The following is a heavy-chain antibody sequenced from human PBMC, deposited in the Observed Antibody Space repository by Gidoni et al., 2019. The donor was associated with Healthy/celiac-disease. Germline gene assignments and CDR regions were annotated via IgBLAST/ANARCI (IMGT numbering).Heavy chain of an antibody. D-gene: IGHD2-2*01. CDR3: ARGPEYCSSTSCYVGHYFDY. V-gene: IGHV4-31*03. CDR1: GGSISSGGYY. CDR2: LYYSGST. J-gene: IGHJ4*02. Sequence: QVQLQESGPGLVKPSQTLSLPCTVSGGSISSGGYYWSWIRQHPGKGLEWIGYLYYSGSTYYNPSLKSRVTISVDTSKNQFSLKLSSVTAADTAVYYCARGPEYCSSTSCYVGHYFDYWGQGTLVTVSS.